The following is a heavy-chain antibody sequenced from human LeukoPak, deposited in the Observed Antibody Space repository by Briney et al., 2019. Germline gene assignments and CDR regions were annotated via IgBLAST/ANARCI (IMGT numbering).Heavy chain of an antibody. CDR2: ISSSSSYI. CDR3: ARVAAAGTYYFDY. Sequence: KPGGSLRLSCAASGFTFSSYSMNWVRQAPGKGLEWVSSISSSSSYIYYADSVKGRFTISRDNAKNSLYLQMNSLRAEDTAVYYCARVAAAGTYYFDYWGQGTLVTVSS. CDR1: GFTFSSYS. D-gene: IGHD6-13*01. V-gene: IGHV3-21*01. J-gene: IGHJ4*02.